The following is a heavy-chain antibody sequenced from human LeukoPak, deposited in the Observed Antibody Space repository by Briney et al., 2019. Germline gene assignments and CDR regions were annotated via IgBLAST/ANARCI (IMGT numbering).Heavy chain of an antibody. J-gene: IGHJ3*02. CDR1: GYSISSGYY. CDR3: ARDRGFLEWYRNAFDI. Sequence: SETLSLTCTVSGYSISSGYYWGWIRQPPGKGLEWTGSIHHSGSTYYNPSLKSRVTISVDRSKNQFSLKLSSVTAADTAVYYCARDRGFLEWYRNAFDIWGQGTMVTVSS. CDR2: IHHSGST. D-gene: IGHD3-3*01. V-gene: IGHV4-38-2*02.